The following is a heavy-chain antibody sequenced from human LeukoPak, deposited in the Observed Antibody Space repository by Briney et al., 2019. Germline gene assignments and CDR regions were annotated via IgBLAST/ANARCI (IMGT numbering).Heavy chain of an antibody. CDR3: AKEGVPATRGYYYYYMDV. J-gene: IGHJ6*03. V-gene: IGHV3-23*01. D-gene: IGHD2-2*01. CDR2: ISGRGGRT. CDR1: GFTFSTYA. Sequence: GGSLRLFCATSGFTFSTYAMSWVRQAPGKGLEWVSAISGRGGRTYYADSLKGRFTISRDNSKNTLYLQMNSLRAEDTAVYYCAKEGVPATRGYYYYYMDVWGKGTTVTISS.